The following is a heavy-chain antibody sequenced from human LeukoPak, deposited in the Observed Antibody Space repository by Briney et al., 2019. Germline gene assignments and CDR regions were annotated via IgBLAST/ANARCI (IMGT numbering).Heavy chain of an antibody. V-gene: IGHV1-2*02. Sequence: ASLKVSCKASGYTFNDYYMQWVRQAPGQGLQWMGWINPNTGATRYAQQIQGRIAMTRDTSMSTVYMELSSLRSEDTAVYYCATVSDYSNSEPPFDYWGQGTLVTVSP. CDR3: ATVSDYSNSEPPFDY. D-gene: IGHD4-11*01. CDR1: GYTFNDYY. CDR2: INPNTGAT. J-gene: IGHJ4*02.